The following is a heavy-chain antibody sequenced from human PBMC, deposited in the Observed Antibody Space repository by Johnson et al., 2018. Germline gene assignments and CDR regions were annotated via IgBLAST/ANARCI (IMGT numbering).Heavy chain of an antibody. CDR1: GYTFTSYY. CDR2: INPSGGST. CDR3: ARDLAAAESYYYYYGMDV. D-gene: IGHD6-13*01. J-gene: IGHJ6*02. Sequence: QVQLVQSGAEVKKPGASVKVSCKASGYTFTSYYMHWVRQAPGQGLEWMGIINPSGGSTSYAQKFQGRVTMTRDTSTSTVYMEQSRLRSEDTAVYYCARDLAAAESYYYYYGMDVWGQGTTVTVSS. V-gene: IGHV1-46*01.